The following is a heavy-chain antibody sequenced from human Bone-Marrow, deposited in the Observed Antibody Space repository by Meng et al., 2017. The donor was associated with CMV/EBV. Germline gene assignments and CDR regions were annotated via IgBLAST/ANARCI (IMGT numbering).Heavy chain of an antibody. D-gene: IGHD3-9*01. CDR2: INSDGSFA. CDR3: ARKLTPYYYGLDV. J-gene: IGHJ6*02. CDR1: GFTFSSYW. V-gene: IGHV3-74*01. Sequence: GESLKISCAASGFTFSSYWMSWVRQAPGKGLVWVSRINSDGSFATYADSVEGRFTVSRDNAKNTLYLQMSSLRAEDTAVYYCARKLTPYYYGLDVWGQGTTVTVSS.